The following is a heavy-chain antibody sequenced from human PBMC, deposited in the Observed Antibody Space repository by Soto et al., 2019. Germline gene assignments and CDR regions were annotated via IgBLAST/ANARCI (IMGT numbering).Heavy chain of an antibody. CDR1: RYTFNANA. Sequence: ASVKVSCKASRYTFNANAMYWVRQAPGQRLEWMAWINVGLGATKYSQKFQGRVTITTDKSTNTAYMELSSLRSEDTAVYYCARDFGGYYYDYWGQGTLVTVSS. CDR3: ARDFGGYYYDY. J-gene: IGHJ4*02. D-gene: IGHD3-22*01. CDR2: INVGLGAT. V-gene: IGHV1-3*01.